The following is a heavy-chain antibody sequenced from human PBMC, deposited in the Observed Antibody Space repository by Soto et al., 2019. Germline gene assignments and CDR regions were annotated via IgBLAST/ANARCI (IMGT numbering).Heavy chain of an antibody. CDR2: IYYSGST. V-gene: IGHV4-39*01. D-gene: IGHD3-3*01. J-gene: IGHJ4*02. Sequence: SETLSLTCTVSGGSISSSSYYWGWIRQPPGKGLEWIGSIYYSGSTYYNPSLKSRVTISVDTSKNQFSLKLSSVTAADTAVYYCARQITIFGVVPQTAIDYWGQGTLVTVSS. CDR1: GGSISSSSYY. CDR3: ARQITIFGVVPQTAIDY.